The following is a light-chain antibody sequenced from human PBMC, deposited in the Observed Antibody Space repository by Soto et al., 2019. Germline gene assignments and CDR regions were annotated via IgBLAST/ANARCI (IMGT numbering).Light chain of an antibody. CDR3: QQYTDWPLT. Sequence: EVVMTQSPATLSVSPGERATLSCRASQSVTSNYLAWYHQKPGQAPRLLIYGVSSRATGVPDRFSGSGSGTDFTLTISRLEPEDCAVYYCQQYTDWPLTFGQGTKVEVK. J-gene: IGKJ1*01. CDR1: QSVTSNY. V-gene: IGKV3-20*01. CDR2: GVS.